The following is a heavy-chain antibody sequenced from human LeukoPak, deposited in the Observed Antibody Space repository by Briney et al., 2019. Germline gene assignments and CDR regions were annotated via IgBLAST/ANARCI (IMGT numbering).Heavy chain of an antibody. CDR2: FDPEDGET. CDR1: GYTLTELS. Sequence: ASVKVSCKVSGYTLTELSMHWVRQAPGKGLEWMGGFDPEDGETIYAQKFQGRVTMTEDTSTDTAYMELSSLRSEDTAVYYCATWRVRYDSSGYQQVLFDYWGQGTLVTVSS. J-gene: IGHJ4*02. D-gene: IGHD3-22*01. CDR3: ATWRVRYDSSGYQQVLFDY. V-gene: IGHV1-24*01.